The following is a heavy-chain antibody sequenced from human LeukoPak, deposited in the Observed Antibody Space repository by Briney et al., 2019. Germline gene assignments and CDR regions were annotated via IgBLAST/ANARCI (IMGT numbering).Heavy chain of an antibody. J-gene: IGHJ3*02. CDR1: GFTFSPYT. D-gene: IGHD6-13*01. CDR3: ARGLVVAAAGASDAFDI. V-gene: IGHV3-21*04. CDR2: ISGSSTYI. Sequence: GGSLRLSCTASGFTFSPYTMNWVRQAPGKGLEWVSSISGSSTYIYYADSVKGRFTISRDNSENTLYLQMNSLRAEDTAVYYCARGLVVAAAGASDAFDIWGQGTMVTVSS.